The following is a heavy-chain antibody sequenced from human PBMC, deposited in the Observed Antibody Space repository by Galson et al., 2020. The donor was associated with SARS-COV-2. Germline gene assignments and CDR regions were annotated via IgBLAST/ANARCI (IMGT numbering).Heavy chain of an antibody. Sequence: GGSLRLSCAASGFAFSTYALSWVRQAPGRGLEWAPAISARGDATYYADSVKGRFTISRDNSKNTLYLQMNSLRAEDTAVYYCAKDYDILTGPIWGQGTLVTVSS. CDR1: GFAFSTYA. D-gene: IGHD3-9*01. J-gene: IGHJ4*02. V-gene: IGHV3-23*01. CDR2: ISARGDAT. CDR3: AKDYDILTGPI.